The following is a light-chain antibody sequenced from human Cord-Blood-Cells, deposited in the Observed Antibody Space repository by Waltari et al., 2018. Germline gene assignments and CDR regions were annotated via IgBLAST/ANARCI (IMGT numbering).Light chain of an antibody. Sequence: MQLTQSPSSVSASGGDRGTITWRASQGIRIWVAWYQQKPGKAPKVLIYAASRLQSWGPSRFSGSGSGTDFTLPISSLQPEDFATYYCQQANSFPRTFGQGTKLEIK. V-gene: IGKV1-12*01. J-gene: IGKJ2*01. CDR2: AAS. CDR3: QQANSFPRT. CDR1: QGIRIW.